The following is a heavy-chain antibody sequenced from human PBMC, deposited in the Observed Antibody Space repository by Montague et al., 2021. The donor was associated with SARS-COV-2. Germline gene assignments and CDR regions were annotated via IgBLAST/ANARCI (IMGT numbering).Heavy chain of an antibody. CDR1: GFTFSSYE. J-gene: IGHJ3*02. Sequence: SLRLSCAASGFTFSSYEMNWVRQAPGKGLEWVSYISSSGSTIYYADSVKGRLTISRDNAKNSLYLQMNSLRAEDTAVYYCAPREWELGAFDIWGQGTMVTVSS. CDR2: ISSSGSTI. CDR3: APREWELGAFDI. D-gene: IGHD1-26*01. V-gene: IGHV3-48*03.